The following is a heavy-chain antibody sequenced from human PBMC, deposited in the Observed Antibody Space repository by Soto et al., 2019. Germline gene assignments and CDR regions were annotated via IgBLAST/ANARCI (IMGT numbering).Heavy chain of an antibody. CDR3: ARERIAAV. Sequence: ASETLSLTCTVSGGSISNFYWSWIRQSPGKGLEWIGYIYYTGSTNYNPSLKSRVTISVDSSKNQFSLELSSVTAADTAVYYCARERIAAVWGQGTTVTVSS. CDR1: GGSISNFY. V-gene: IGHV4-59*01. J-gene: IGHJ6*02. D-gene: IGHD6-25*01. CDR2: IYYTGST.